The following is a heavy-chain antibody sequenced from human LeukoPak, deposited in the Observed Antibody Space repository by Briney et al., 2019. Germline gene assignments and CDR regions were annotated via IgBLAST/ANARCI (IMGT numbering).Heavy chain of an antibody. CDR2: IDNDGSDT. CDR3: ARGGYHHGFDI. Sequence: GGSLRLSCAASGFTFRNYWIHWVRQAPGKGLVRISRIDNDGSDTIYADSVKGRFTISRDNAKNTLYLQMNSLRAEDKAVYYCARGGYHHGFDIWGRARMVTVSS. CDR1: GFTFRNYW. D-gene: IGHD5-18*01. J-gene: IGHJ3*02. V-gene: IGHV3-74*01.